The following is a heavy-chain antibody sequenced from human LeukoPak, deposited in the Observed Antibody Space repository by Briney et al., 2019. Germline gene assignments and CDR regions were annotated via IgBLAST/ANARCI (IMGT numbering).Heavy chain of an antibody. J-gene: IGHJ4*02. Sequence: ASVKVSCKASGYTFTGYYMHWVRQAPGKGLEWMGGFDPEDGETIYAQKFQGRVTITADKSTSTAYMELSSLRSEDTAVYYCARISGYDRRFDYWGQGTLVTVSS. V-gene: IGHV1-24*01. CDR3: ARISGYDRRFDY. D-gene: IGHD5-12*01. CDR1: GYTFTGYY. CDR2: FDPEDGET.